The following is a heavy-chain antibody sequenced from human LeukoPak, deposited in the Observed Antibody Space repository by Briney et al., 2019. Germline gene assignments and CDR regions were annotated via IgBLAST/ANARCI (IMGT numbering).Heavy chain of an antibody. D-gene: IGHD4-17*01. CDR2: INAANGNT. Sequence: EASVKVSCKTSGFTFTTYTMHWVRQAPGQRLEWMGWINAANGNTQYSQKFQGRVTITRDTSASTAYMELSSLRSEDTAVYYCARAHGDYLLGWGQGTLVTVSS. CDR3: ARAHGDYLLG. V-gene: IGHV1-3*01. J-gene: IGHJ4*02. CDR1: GFTFTTYT.